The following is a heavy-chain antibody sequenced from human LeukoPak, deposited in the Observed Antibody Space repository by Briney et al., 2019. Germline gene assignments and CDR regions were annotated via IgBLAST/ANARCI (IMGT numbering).Heavy chain of an antibody. CDR1: GFTFSSYW. D-gene: IGHD1-26*01. Sequence: GGSLRLSCAASGFTFSSYWMSWVRQAPGKGLEWVANIRQDGSEKYYVDSVKGRFTISRDNAKNSLYLQMNSLRAEDTAVYYCARRRYSGSSQHFDYWGQGTLVTVSS. CDR3: ARRRYSGSSQHFDY. J-gene: IGHJ4*02. V-gene: IGHV3-7*01. CDR2: IRQDGSEK.